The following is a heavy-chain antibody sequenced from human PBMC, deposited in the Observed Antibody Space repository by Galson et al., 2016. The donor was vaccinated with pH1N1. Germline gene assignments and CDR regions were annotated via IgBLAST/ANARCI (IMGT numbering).Heavy chain of an antibody. CDR2: ISWNTGSM. CDR1: GFTFDDYG. V-gene: IGHV3-9*01. J-gene: IGHJ4*02. Sequence: SLRLSCAASGFTFDDYGMHWVRQAPGKGLEWVSSISWNTGSMAYADSVKGRFTISRDNAKNSLYLQMNSLRAEDTALYYCAKVGGYLSGPFDYWGQGTLVTVSS. D-gene: IGHD5-12*01. CDR3: AKVGGYLSGPFDY.